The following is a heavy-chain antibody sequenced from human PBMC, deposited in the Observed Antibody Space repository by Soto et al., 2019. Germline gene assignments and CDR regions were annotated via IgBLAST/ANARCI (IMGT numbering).Heavy chain of an antibody. CDR3: AKGTAADHFDY. CDR1: GFTFSSYA. Sequence: EVQLLESGGGLVQPGGSLRLSCAASGFTFSSYAMSWVRQAPGKGLEWVSDISGSGGSTYYADSVKGRFTISSDNSKNPLYLQMNSLRAEDTAVYYCAKGTAADHFDYWGQGTMVTVSS. D-gene: IGHD6-13*01. V-gene: IGHV3-23*01. J-gene: IGHJ4*02. CDR2: ISGSGGST.